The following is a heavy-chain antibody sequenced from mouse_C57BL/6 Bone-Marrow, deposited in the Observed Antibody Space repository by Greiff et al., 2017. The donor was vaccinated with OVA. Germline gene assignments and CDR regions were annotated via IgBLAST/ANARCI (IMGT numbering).Heavy chain of an antibody. CDR3: AIDLRGIYYGNYYAMDY. Sequence: KLMESGGGLVKPGGSLKISCAASGFTFSSYAMSWVRQTPEKRLEWVATISDGGSYTYYPDNVKGRFTISRDNAKNNLYLQMSHLKSEDTAMYYCAIDLRGIYYGNYYAMDYWGQGTSVTVSS. J-gene: IGHJ4*01. CDR2: ISDGGSYT. V-gene: IGHV5-4*01. D-gene: IGHD2-1*01. CDR1: GFTFSSYA.